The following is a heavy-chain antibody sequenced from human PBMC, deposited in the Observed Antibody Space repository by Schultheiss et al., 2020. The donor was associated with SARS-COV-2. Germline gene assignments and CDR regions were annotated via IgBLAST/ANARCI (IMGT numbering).Heavy chain of an antibody. CDR1: GDSISSGSYF. J-gene: IGHJ5*02. CDR3: VRHRQIIETGRVYHNWLDP. Sequence: SETLSLTCTVSGDSISSGSYFWGWIRLPPGKGLEWIGAIRYTGTTYYNPSLKSRVTISIDTSKNQFSMKLTSVTAADTAVYYCVRHRQIIETGRVYHNWLDPWGRGTLVTVSS. V-gene: IGHV4-39*01. D-gene: IGHD1-26*01. CDR2: IRYTGTT.